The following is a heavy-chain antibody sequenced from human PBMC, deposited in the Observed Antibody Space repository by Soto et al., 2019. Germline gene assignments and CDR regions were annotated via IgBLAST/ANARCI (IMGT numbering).Heavy chain of an antibody. V-gene: IGHV3-30-3*01. D-gene: IGHD2-2*01. CDR2: ISYDGSNK. CDR3: ASFPDIVVVPAAISGPDYYFDY. Sequence: PGGSLRLSCAASGFTFSSYAMHWVRQAPGKGLEWVAVISYDGSNKYHADSVKGRFTISRDNSKNTLYLQMNSLRAEDTAVYYCASFPDIVVVPAAISGPDYYFDYWGQGTLVTVSS. CDR1: GFTFSSYA. J-gene: IGHJ4*02.